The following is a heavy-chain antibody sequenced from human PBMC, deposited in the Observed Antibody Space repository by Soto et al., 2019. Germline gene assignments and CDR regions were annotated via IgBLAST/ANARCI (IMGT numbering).Heavy chain of an antibody. D-gene: IGHD1-7*01. CDR1: GFTFNTYW. J-gene: IGHJ6*02. CDR3: ARGAWQHLAPNFDRYGLDV. CDR2: IKSDGRTT. Sequence: LILSCSASGFTFNTYWMHWVRQAPGKGLEWVSHIKSDGRTTTYAASVEGRFTISRDNVKNTLYLQMNSLRVDDTAKYYCARGAWQHLAPNFDRYGLDVWGLGTPVTVSS. V-gene: IGHV3-74*01.